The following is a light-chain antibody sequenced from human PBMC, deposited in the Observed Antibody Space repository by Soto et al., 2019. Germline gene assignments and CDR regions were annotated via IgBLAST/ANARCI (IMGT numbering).Light chain of an antibody. CDR2: YDS. CDR3: QVWDSSSDHPDVV. CDR1: NIGSKS. J-gene: IGLJ2*01. V-gene: IGLV3-21*04. Sequence: SYELTQPPSVSVAPGKTARITCGGNNIGSKSVHWYQQKPGQAPVLVIYYDSDRPSGIPERFSGSNSGNTATLTISSVEAGDEADYYCQVWDSSSDHPDVVFGGGTRLTVL.